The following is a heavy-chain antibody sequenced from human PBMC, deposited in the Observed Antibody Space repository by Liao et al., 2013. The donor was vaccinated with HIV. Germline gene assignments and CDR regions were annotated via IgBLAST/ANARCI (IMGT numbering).Heavy chain of an antibody. Sequence: QVQLQESGPGLVKPSQTLSLTCTVSGGSISSGSYYCNWIRQPAGKGLEWIGRVHTSGSTNYNPSLKSRVTISVDTSKNQFSLNLSSVTAADTAVYYCARAEGNDFWTNYGYNYYYMDVWGKGSTVTVSS. D-gene: IGHD3-3*01. CDR3: ARAEGNDFWTNYGYNYYYMDV. CDR2: VHTSGST. CDR1: GGSISSGSYY. J-gene: IGHJ6*03. V-gene: IGHV4-61*02.